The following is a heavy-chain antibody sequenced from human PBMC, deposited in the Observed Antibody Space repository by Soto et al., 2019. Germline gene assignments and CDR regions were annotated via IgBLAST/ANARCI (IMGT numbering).Heavy chain of an antibody. CDR1: GFTFSSFA. CDR2: LSHNSINK. J-gene: IGHJ4*02. V-gene: IGHV3-23*01. D-gene: IGHD5-12*01. Sequence: EVHLLESGGGLVQPGGSLRLSCAASGFTFSSFAMSWVRQAPGKGLQWVSALSHNSINKFYTDSVKGRFTISRDNSKNTMSSHMNSLRAEDTAKYYCAKLAGDQWMFDYWGQGILVTVSS. CDR3: AKLAGDQWMFDY.